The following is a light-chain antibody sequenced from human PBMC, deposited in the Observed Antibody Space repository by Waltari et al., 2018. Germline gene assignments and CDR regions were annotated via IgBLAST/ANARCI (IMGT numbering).Light chain of an antibody. CDR2: DAS. V-gene: IGKV1-12*01. CDR1: QDISSR. J-gene: IGKJ1*01. Sequence: DIQMTQSPSSVSASVGDRVTLTCRASQDISSRLAWYQQKPGKAPNLLIFDASSLHSGVPSRFSGRGSGTDFTLTIRSLQPEDFATYYCQQVNSFPRTFGQGTKVEVK. CDR3: QQVNSFPRT.